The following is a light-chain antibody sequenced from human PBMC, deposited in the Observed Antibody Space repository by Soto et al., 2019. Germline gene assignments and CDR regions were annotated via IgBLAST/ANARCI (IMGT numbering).Light chain of an antibody. J-gene: IGKJ4*01. CDR1: QSINSNN. Sequence: EIVLTQSPGTLSLSPGERATLSCRAAQSINSNNLAWYQQRPGQGPRLLIYGASTRATGIPDRFSGSGSGTDFTLTITRVEPEDFAMYYCQQYGSPALSLGGGTKVEI. CDR3: QQYGSPALS. V-gene: IGKV3-20*01. CDR2: GAS.